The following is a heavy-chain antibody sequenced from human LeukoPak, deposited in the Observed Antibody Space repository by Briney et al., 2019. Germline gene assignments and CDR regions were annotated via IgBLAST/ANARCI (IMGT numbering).Heavy chain of an antibody. CDR1: GGSISTYY. D-gene: IGHD3-3*01. CDR2: LSSSGTT. V-gene: IGHV4-4*07. Sequence: SETLPLTCTVSGGSISTYYWSWIRQPAGKGLEWIGRLSSSGTTNYNTSLKSRVTMSVDTSTNQLSLNLTSVTAADTAVYYCAREVSGSDYYRAYDYWGQGTLVTVSS. CDR3: AREVSGSDYYRAYDY. J-gene: IGHJ4*02.